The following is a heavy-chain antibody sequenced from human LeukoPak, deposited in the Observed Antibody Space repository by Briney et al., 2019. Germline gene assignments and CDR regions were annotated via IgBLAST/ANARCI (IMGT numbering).Heavy chain of an antibody. D-gene: IGHD6-13*01. V-gene: IGHV4-59*01. Sequence: SETLSLTCTVSGGSISSYYWSWIRQPPGKGLEWIGYIYYSGSTNYNPSLKSRVTISVDTSKNQFSLKLSSVTAADTAVYYCARDRYEDSSWYNRLDYWGQGTLVTVSS. CDR3: ARDRYEDSSWYNRLDY. J-gene: IGHJ4*02. CDR2: IYYSGST. CDR1: GGSISSYY.